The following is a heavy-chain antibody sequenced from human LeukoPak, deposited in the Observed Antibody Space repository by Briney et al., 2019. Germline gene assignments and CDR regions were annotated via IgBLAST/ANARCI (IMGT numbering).Heavy chain of an antibody. D-gene: IGHD5-24*01. Sequence: SGPRLLHAHPPHTLTLTFAGTALGTSGVGVAWIRQPPGKALEWLSLIYWNDDQHYSPSLKRRLTITKDTSKNHVVLTMTNMDPVDTATYFSVHDDLRDSYNSDAYDFWGQGTMVTVSS. V-gene: IGHV2-5*01. CDR2: IYWNDDQ. CDR1: GTALGTSGVG. CDR3: VHDDLRDSYNSDAYDF. J-gene: IGHJ3*01.